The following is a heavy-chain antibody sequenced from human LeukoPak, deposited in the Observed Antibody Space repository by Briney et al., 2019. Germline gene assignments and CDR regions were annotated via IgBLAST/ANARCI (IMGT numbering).Heavy chain of an antibody. CDR1: GYRFTSYW. CDR3: ARLLIGYYGSGSYYMPYYYYYMDV. V-gene: IGHV5-51*01. Sequence: GESLKISCKGSGYRFTSYWIGWVRQMPGKALEWMGIIYPGDSDTRYSPSFQGQVTISADKSISTAYLQWSSLKASDTAMYYCARLLIGYYGSGSYYMPYYYYYMDVWGKGTTVTISS. CDR2: IYPGDSDT. J-gene: IGHJ6*03. D-gene: IGHD3-10*01.